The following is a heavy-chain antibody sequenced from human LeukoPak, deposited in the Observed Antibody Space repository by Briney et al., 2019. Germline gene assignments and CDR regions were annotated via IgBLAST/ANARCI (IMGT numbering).Heavy chain of an antibody. J-gene: IGHJ4*02. Sequence: SETLSLTCTVSGASISSYYWSWIRQPAGKGLKWIGRIYTSGSTNYNPSLKSRVTLSVDKSKNQFSLKLSSVTAADTAVYYCARGESSSRSYWSQGTLVTVSS. CDR1: GASISSYY. CDR3: ARGESSSRSY. D-gene: IGHD6-6*01. V-gene: IGHV4-4*07. CDR2: IYTSGST.